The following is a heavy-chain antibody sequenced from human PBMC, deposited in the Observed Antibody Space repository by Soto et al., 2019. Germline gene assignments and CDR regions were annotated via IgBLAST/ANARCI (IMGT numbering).Heavy chain of an antibody. CDR1: GLTFSHYY. CDR3: ARVRREEMATTPLNY. Sequence: PVGSLRLSCAASGLTFSHYYMSWIRQAPGKGLEWVSYISSSGTTIYYADSVKGRFTISRDNAKNSLYLQMNSLRAEDTAVYYCARVRREEMATTPLNYWGQGTLVTVSS. CDR2: ISSSGTTI. D-gene: IGHD5-12*01. J-gene: IGHJ4*02. V-gene: IGHV3-11*01.